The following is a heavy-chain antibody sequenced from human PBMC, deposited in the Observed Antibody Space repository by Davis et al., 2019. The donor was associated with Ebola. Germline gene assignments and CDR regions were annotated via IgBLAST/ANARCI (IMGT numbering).Heavy chain of an antibody. V-gene: IGHV1-69*13. D-gene: IGHD3-3*01. J-gene: IGHJ6*03. CDR1: GGTFVSFA. CDR3: RTILGHYSIDV. CDR2: IIPIIATA. Sequence: SVKVSCKASGGTFVSFAVGWVRQAPGQGLECMGGIIPIIATADYAPKFQGRVKITADESTNTAYMELSSLKSEDTAVYYCRTILGHYSIDVWGKGTTVIVSS.